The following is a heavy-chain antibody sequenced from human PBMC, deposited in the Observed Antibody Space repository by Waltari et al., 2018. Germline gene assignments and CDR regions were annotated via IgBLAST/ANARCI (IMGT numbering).Heavy chain of an antibody. J-gene: IGHJ4*02. CDR3: ARDSGWGHMEY. CDR1: GFTFSNYW. Sequence: EVQLAESGGGLVQSGGSLRLSCAASGFTFSNYWMTWVRQVPGKGREWVANIARDGSVKHYVDSVRGRFTIFRDNAKNSLYLQINSLRAEDTAVYYCARDSGWGHMEYWGQGTLVTVSS. CDR2: IARDGSVK. V-gene: IGHV3-7*01. D-gene: IGHD6-19*01.